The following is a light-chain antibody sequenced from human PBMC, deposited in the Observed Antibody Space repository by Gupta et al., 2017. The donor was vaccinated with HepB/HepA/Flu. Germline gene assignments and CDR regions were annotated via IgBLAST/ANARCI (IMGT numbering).Light chain of an antibody. CDR3: QQYNKWPRA. CDR2: GAA. V-gene: IGKV3-15*01. J-gene: IGKJ1*01. Sequence: IVLKQCSATVSVSQGERVSLSCRARQSVSANLAWYQQKPGQPPRLLIYGAATRATGISVRFSGSVTGTDFALTISSLQSEDSAIYYCQQYNKWPRAFGQGTKVEIK. CDR1: QSVSAN.